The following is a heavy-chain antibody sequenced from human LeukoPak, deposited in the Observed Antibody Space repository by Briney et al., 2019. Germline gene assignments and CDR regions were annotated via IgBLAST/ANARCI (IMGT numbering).Heavy chain of an antibody. D-gene: IGHD3-16*02. J-gene: IGHJ4*02. CDR2: IYYTGST. CDR1: GVSVSSYY. Sequence: SETLSLTCTVSGVSVSSYYWSWIRQPPGKGLEWIGFIYYTGSTNYNPSLKSRVTMSMDTSKNQFSLNLRSMTAADTAVYYCARGPYVWGSYRSRDFDYWGQGTLVTVSS. V-gene: IGHV4-59*02. CDR3: ARGPYVWGSYRSRDFDY.